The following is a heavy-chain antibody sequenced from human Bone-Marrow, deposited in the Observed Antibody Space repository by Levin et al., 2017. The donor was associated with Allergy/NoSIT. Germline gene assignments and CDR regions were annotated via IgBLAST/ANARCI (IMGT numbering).Heavy chain of an antibody. D-gene: IGHD3/OR15-3a*01. Sequence: GGSLRLSCAPSGFSVTNHGMHWVRQAPGKGLEWVAVMLYDGSNKYYGDSVKGRFTISRDTSKNTLYLQMNSLRVEDTAVYYCARERKEGIRTGFGYGMDVWGQGTTVTVSS. CDR3: ARERKEGIRTGFGYGMDV. V-gene: IGHV3-33*01. J-gene: IGHJ6*02. CDR1: GFSVTNHG. CDR2: MLYDGSNK.